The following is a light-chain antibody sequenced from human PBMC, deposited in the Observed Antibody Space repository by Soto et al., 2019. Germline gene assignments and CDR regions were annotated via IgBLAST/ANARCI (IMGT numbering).Light chain of an antibody. Sequence: EIVLTQSPGTLSLSPGERATLSCRASQSVSSNYLAWYQQKPGQAPRLLISGASSRATGIPDWFSGSGSGTAFTLTISRLEPEDFAVYYCQQYGSSVYTFGQGTKLEIK. CDR3: QQYGSSVYT. CDR1: QSVSSNY. CDR2: GAS. V-gene: IGKV3-20*01. J-gene: IGKJ2*01.